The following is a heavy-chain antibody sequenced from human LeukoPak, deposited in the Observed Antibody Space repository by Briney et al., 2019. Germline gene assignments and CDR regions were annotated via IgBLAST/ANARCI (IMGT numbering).Heavy chain of an antibody. J-gene: IGHJ4*02. CDR3: AKGKIPYYFDY. CDR2: ISGSGGST. Sequence: GGSLRLSSAASGFTFSSYAMSWVRQAPGKGLEWASAISGSGGSTYYADSVKGRFTISRDNSKNTLYLQMNSLRAEDTAVYYCAKGKIPYYFDYWGQGTLVTVSS. CDR1: GFTFSSYA. V-gene: IGHV3-23*01.